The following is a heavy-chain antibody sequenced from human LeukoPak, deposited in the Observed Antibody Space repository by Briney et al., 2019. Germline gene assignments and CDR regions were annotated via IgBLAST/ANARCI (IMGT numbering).Heavy chain of an antibody. CDR2: IYHSGTT. J-gene: IGHJ3*02. V-gene: IGHV4-30-2*01. CDR3: ASGNTGYDRDAFDI. CDR1: GGSISSGGYS. Sequence: SVTLSLTCAVSGGSISSGGYSWSWVRQPPGEGLEWVGYIYHSGTTYYNPSLQSRVTISLDRSKNQFSLKLSSMTAADTAVYYCASGNTGYDRDAFDIWGQGTMVTVSS. D-gene: IGHD5-12*01.